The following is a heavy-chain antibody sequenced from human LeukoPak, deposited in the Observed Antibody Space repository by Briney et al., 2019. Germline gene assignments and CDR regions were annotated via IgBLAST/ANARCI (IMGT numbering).Heavy chain of an antibody. J-gene: IGHJ4*02. D-gene: IGHD2-8*01. CDR3: AREGGFVLTVHGTSSLGELNSDFDY. Sequence: AGGSLRLSCAASGFTFSSYWMSWVRQAPGKGLEWVANIKQDGSEKYYVDSVKGRFTISRDNAKNSLYLQVNSLRAEDTAVYYCAREGGFVLTVHGTSSLGELNSDFDYWGQGTLVTVSS. CDR2: IKQDGSEK. V-gene: IGHV3-7*01. CDR1: GFTFSSYW.